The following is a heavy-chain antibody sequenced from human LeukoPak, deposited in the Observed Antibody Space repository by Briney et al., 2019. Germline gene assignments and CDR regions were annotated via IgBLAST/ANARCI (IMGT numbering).Heavy chain of an antibody. J-gene: IGHJ4*02. CDR3: ARAGTGVLWFGEPY. CDR2: ISYDGSNK. Sequence: GGSLRLSCAASGFTFSSYAMHWVRRAPGKGLEWVAVISYDGSNKYYADSVKGRFTISRDNSKNTLYLQMNSLRAEDTAVYYCARAGTGVLWFGEPYWGQGTLVTVSS. CDR1: GFTFSSYA. V-gene: IGHV3-30-3*01. D-gene: IGHD3-10*01.